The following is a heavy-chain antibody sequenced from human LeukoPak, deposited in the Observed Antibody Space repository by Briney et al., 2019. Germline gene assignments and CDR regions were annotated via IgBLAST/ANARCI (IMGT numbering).Heavy chain of an antibody. CDR1: GFTFSVSS. Sequence: VASLRLSCAASGFTFSVSSMNWVRQAPGKALELISYISGIETSTFYSDSVKGRFTISRDNARNSLYLQINSLRDEDTAVYYCARDFQRAFDYWGQGALVTVSS. V-gene: IGHV3-48*02. CDR2: ISGIETST. J-gene: IGHJ4*02. D-gene: IGHD6-25*01. CDR3: ARDFQRAFDY.